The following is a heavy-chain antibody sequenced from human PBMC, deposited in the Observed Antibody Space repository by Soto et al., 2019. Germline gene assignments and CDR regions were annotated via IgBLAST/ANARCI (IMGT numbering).Heavy chain of an antibody. D-gene: IGHD5-18*01. CDR1: GYTFTSYA. CDR2: INAGNGNT. CDR3: ARDRILLWSNDPFFYYYYGMDV. J-gene: IGHJ6*02. V-gene: IGHV1-3*01. Sequence: GASVKVSCTASGYTFTSYAMHWVRQAPGQRLEWMGWINAGNGNTKYSQKFQGRVTITRDTSASTAYMELSSLRSEDTAVYYCARDRILLWSNDPFFYYYYGMDVWGQGTTVTSP.